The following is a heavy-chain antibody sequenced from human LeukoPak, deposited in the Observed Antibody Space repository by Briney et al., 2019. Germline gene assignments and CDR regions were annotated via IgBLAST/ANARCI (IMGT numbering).Heavy chain of an antibody. J-gene: IGHJ4*02. Sequence: GGSLRLSCAASGFTFSSYEMNWVRQAPGKGLEWVGFIRSKAYGGTTEYAASVKGRFTISRDDSKSIAYLQMNSLKPEDTAVYYCTTDYGGNSGVSGWGQGTLVTVSS. V-gene: IGHV3-49*04. CDR1: GFTFSSYE. CDR3: TTDYGGNSGVSG. D-gene: IGHD4-23*01. CDR2: IRSKAYGGTT.